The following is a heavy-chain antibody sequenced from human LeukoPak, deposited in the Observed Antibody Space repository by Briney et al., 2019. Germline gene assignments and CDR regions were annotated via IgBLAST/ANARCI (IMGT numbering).Heavy chain of an antibody. Sequence: PGGSLRLSCAASGFTFSTYWMHWVRQVPGKGLVWVSRISSDGANANYADSVKGRFTISRDNSKNTLYLQMNSQRAEDTAVYYCARLYQHDSSTYRPVDYWGQGTLVSVSS. CDR1: GFTFSTYW. V-gene: IGHV3-74*01. J-gene: IGHJ4*02. CDR3: ARLYQHDSSTYRPVDY. CDR2: ISSDGANA. D-gene: IGHD3-22*01.